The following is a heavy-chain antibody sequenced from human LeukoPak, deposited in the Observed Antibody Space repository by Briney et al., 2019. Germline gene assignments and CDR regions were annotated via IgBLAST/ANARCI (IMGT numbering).Heavy chain of an antibody. J-gene: IGHJ4*02. CDR3: AKDGIRYYYDSSGYYGDY. V-gene: IGHV3-30*18. CDR2: ISYEGSNE. D-gene: IGHD3-22*01. CDR1: GFSFRSYG. Sequence: GGSLRLSCAASGFSFRSYGMHWVRQAPGKGLEWVAVISYEGSNEYYADSVKGRFTISRDNPKNTLYLQMTSLKAEDTAVYYCAKDGIRYYYDSSGYYGDYWGQGTLVTVSS.